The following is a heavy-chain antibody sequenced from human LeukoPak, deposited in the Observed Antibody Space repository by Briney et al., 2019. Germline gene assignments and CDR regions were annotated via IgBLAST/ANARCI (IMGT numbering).Heavy chain of an antibody. CDR1: GGSISGYS. Sequence: SETLSLTCTVSGGSISGYSWSWIRQPPGKELEWIGYTHYSGSSNYNPSLKSRVTISVDTSKNQFSLKVSSVPAADTAVYYCARCGRNNRGYYYMEDWGKGTTVTVSS. CDR2: THYSGSS. V-gene: IGHV4-59*01. D-gene: IGHD2/OR15-2a*01. CDR3: ARCGRNNRGYYYMED. J-gene: IGHJ6*03.